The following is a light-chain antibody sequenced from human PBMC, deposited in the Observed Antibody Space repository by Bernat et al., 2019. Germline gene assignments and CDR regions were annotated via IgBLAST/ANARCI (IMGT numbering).Light chain of an antibody. J-gene: IGKJ1*01. CDR3: QQYDSYPRT. CDR2: KAS. CDR1: QSVSSW. V-gene: IGKV1-5*03. Sequence: DIQMTQSPSTLSATIGDRVTITCRASQSVSSWLAWYQQKPGTAPNLLIYKASTLESEVPSRFSGRGSGTEFTLTINNLQPDDLATYYCQQYDSYPRTFGQGTKVEI.